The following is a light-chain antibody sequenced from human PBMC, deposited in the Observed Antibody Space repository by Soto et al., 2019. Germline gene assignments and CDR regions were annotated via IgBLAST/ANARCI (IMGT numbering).Light chain of an antibody. CDR2: EIN. CDR3: GTWDSSLIVVV. CDR1: SSNIGNNY. Sequence: QSVLTQPPSVSAAPGQRVTISCSGSSSNIGNNYVSWYQQLPGTAPKLLIYEINKRPSGIPDRFSGSKSGTSATLGITGLQTGDEADYYCGTWDSSLIVVVFGGGTKVTVL. J-gene: IGLJ2*01. V-gene: IGLV1-51*02.